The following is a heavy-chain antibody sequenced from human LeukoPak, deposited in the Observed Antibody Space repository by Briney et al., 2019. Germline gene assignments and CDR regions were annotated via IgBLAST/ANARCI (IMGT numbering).Heavy chain of an antibody. Sequence: GGSLRLSCAASGFTFSTYWMHWVRQAPGKGLVWVSRVNTDGSITSYADSVRGRFTISRDNAKNTLYLQMNSLRAEDTAVYYCARDRGDDSNPFDYWGQGTLVTVSS. CDR2: VNTDGSIT. CDR3: ARDRGDDSNPFDY. CDR1: GFTFSTYW. D-gene: IGHD3-22*01. J-gene: IGHJ4*02. V-gene: IGHV3-74*01.